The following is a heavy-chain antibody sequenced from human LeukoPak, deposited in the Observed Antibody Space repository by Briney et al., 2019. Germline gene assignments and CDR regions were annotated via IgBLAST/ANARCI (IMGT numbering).Heavy chain of an antibody. J-gene: IGHJ4*02. CDR1: GYTLTELS. Sequence: ASVKVSCKVSGYTLTELSMHWVRQAPGKGLEWMGGFDPEDGETIYAQKFQGRVTMTEDTSTDTAYMELSSLRSEDTAVYYCATTPIKKYYYDSSGFGYWGQGTLVTVSS. CDR2: FDPEDGET. CDR3: ATTPIKKYYYDSSGFGY. D-gene: IGHD3-22*01. V-gene: IGHV1-24*01.